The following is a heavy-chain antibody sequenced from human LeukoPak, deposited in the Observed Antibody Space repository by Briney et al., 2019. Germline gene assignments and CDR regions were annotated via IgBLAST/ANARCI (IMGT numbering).Heavy chain of an antibody. Sequence: SSETLSLTCTVSGGSISSYYWSWIRQPPGKGLEWIGYIYYSGSTNYNPSLKSRVTISVDTSKNQFSLKLSSVTAADTAVYYCARLAYYYGSGSYFDYWGQGTLVTVSS. CDR3: ARLAYYYGSGSYFDY. V-gene: IGHV4-59*08. J-gene: IGHJ4*02. CDR2: IYYSGST. D-gene: IGHD3-10*01. CDR1: GGSISSYY.